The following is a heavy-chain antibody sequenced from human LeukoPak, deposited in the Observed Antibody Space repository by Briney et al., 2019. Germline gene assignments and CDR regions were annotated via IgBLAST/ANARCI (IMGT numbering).Heavy chain of an antibody. CDR2: ISWNSGSI. V-gene: IGHV3-9*01. J-gene: IGHJ4*02. CDR3: AKATEV. CDR1: GFSFDDYA. Sequence: GGSLRLSCAASGFSFDDYAMHWVRQAPGKGLEWVSGISWNSGSIAYADSVKGRFTISRDNAKNSLFLQMNSLRAEDTALYYCAKATEVWGQGTLVTVSS.